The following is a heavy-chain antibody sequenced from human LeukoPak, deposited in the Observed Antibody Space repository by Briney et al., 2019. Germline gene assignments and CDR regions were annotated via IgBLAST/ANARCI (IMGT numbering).Heavy chain of an antibody. D-gene: IGHD3-10*01. J-gene: IGHJ4*02. CDR1: GFTFRSYG. CDR3: AKPKSDSGSGSYYGADPFDY. V-gene: IGHV3-30*18. Sequence: PGGSPRLSCAASGFTFRSYGMHWVRQAPGKGLEWVAVISNDGSHEYYADSVKGRFTISRDNSKNTLYLEMNSLRVEDTAVYYCAKPKSDSGSGSYYGADPFDYWGQGTLVTVSS. CDR2: ISNDGSHE.